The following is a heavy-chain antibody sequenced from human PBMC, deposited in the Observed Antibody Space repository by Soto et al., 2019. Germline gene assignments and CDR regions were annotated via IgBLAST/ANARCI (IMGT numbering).Heavy chain of an antibody. V-gene: IGHV4-31*03. D-gene: IGHD6-13*01. CDR2: IYYSGGT. CDR1: GGSISSGGYY. CDR3: ARAVAAAGPYYYYYMDV. Sequence: PSETLSLTCTVSGGSISSGGYYWSWIRQHPGKGLEWIGYIYYSGGTYYNPPLKSRVTISVDTSKNQFSLKLSSVTAADTAVYYCARAVAAAGPYYYYYMDVWGKGTTVTVSS. J-gene: IGHJ6*03.